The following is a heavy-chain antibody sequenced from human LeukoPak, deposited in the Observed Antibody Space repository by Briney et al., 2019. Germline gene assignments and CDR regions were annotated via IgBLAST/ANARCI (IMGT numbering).Heavy chain of an antibody. CDR1: GFTFSSYA. CDR3: AKDQEEQWLKGHFDY. CDR2: ISGSGGST. V-gene: IGHV3-23*01. D-gene: IGHD6-19*01. Sequence: GGSLRLSCAASGFTFSSYAMSWVRQAPGKGLEWVSAISGSGGSTYYADSVKGRFTISRDNSKNTLYLQMNSLRAEDTAVYYCAKDQEEQWLKGHFDYWGQGTLVTVSS. J-gene: IGHJ4*02.